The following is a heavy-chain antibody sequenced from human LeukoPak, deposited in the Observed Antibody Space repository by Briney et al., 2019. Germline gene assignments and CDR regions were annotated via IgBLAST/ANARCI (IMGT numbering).Heavy chain of an antibody. CDR1: ALTFISYA. D-gene: IGHD6-19*01. CDR3: AKDRAGGAGTRFDY. J-gene: IGHJ4*02. V-gene: IGHV3-23*01. CDR2: NSGSVGHT. Sequence: GESLTLSRPPSALTFISYAISWVRQAPREGLGWDSSNSGSVGHTYQADSVKGRPSISRDNSKHTMYLQRSSLRAEDTAVYYCAKDRAGGAGTRFDYWGEGTLVTVSS.